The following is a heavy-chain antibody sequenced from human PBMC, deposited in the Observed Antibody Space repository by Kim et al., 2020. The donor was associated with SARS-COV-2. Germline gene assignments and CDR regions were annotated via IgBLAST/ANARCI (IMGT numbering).Heavy chain of an antibody. J-gene: IGHJ6*04. CDR2: INHSGST. CDR3: ARGLRFLEWLVIDYYYGMDV. D-gene: IGHD3-3*01. CDR1: GGSFSGYY. Sequence: SETLSLTCAVYGGSFSGYYWSWIRQPPGKGLEWIGEINHSGSTNYNPSLKRRVTISVDTSKNQFSLKLSSVTAADTAVYYWARGLRFLEWLVIDYYYGMDVWGKGTTVTVSS. V-gene: IGHV4-34*01.